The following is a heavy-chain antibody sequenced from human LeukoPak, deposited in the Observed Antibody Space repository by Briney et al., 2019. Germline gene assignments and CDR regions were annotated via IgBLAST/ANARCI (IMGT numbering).Heavy chain of an antibody. CDR3: AKDFGSGWYDY. J-gene: IGHJ4*02. V-gene: IGHV3-30*18. CDR2: ISYDGSNE. Sequence: GGAPRLSCAASGFTFSSYDMHWGRPAPGKGLGWGAVISYDGSNEFYADSVKGRFTISRDNSKNTLYLQMNSLRAEDTAVYYCAKDFGSGWYDYWGQGTLVTVSS. D-gene: IGHD6-19*01. CDR1: GFTFSSYD.